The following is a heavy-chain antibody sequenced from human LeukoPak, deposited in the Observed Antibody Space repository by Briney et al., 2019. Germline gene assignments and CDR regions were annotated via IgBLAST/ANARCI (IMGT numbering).Heavy chain of an antibody. CDR2: ISWNSGSI. J-gene: IGHJ4*02. V-gene: IGHV3-9*01. CDR1: GFTFDDYA. Sequence: PGGSLRLSCAASGFTFDDYAMHWVRQAPGKGLEWVSGISWNSGSIGYADSVKGRFTISRDNAKNSLYLQMNSLRAEDTAVYYCAREGNGLNYFDYWGQGTLVTVSS. D-gene: IGHD3-3*01. CDR3: AREGNGLNYFDY.